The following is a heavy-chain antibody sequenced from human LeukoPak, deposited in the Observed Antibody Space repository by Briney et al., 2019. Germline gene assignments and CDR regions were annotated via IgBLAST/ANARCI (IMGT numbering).Heavy chain of an antibody. V-gene: IGHV4-39*07. J-gene: IGHJ4*02. D-gene: IGHD4-17*01. CDR3: ARDRATVTQAPFDY. Sequence: SETLSLTCTVSGGSISSSSYYWGWIRQPPGKGLEWIGSIYYSGSTYYNPSLKSRVTISVDTSKNQFSLKLSSVTAADTAVYYCARDRATVTQAPFDYWGQGTLVTVSS. CDR1: GGSISSSSYY. CDR2: IYYSGST.